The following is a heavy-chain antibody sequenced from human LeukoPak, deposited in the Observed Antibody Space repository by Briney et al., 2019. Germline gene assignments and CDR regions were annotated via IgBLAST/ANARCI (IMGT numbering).Heavy chain of an antibody. CDR1: GFTFSSNG. J-gene: IGHJ4*02. V-gene: IGHV3-48*04. CDR3: AKDYDSSGYYPFDY. Sequence: GGSLRLSCAASGFTFSSNGMNWVRQAPGKGLEWVSYISATGGTIYYADSVKGRFTISRDNAKNSLYLQMNSLRTEDTALYYCAKDYDSSGYYPFDYWGQGTLVTVSS. D-gene: IGHD3-22*01. CDR2: ISATGGTI.